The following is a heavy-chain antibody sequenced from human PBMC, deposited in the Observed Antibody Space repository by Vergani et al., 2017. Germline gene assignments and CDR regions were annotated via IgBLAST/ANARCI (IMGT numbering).Heavy chain of an antibody. CDR3: AKTAWIQLWFGLDY. D-gene: IGHD5-18*01. V-gene: IGHV3-23*01. CDR2: ISGSGGTT. J-gene: IGHJ4*02. Sequence: EVQLLESGGGLVQPGGSLRLSCAASGFTFSSYAMSWVRQAPGKGLEWVSAISGSGGTTYYADSVKGRFTISRYNSKNTLYLQMNSLRAEDTAVYYCAKTAWIQLWFGLDYWGQGTLVTVSS. CDR1: GFTFSSYA.